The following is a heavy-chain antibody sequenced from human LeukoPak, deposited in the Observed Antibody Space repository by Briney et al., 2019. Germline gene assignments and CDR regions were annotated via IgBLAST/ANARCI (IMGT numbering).Heavy chain of an antibody. CDR2: IIGSSGGT. CDR1: GFRFSDYA. D-gene: IGHD5-12*01. Sequence: GGSLRLSCAASGFRFSDYAMNWVRQAPGKGLEWVSLIIGSSGGTFYADSVKGRFTISRDNSKNTLFLQMNSLRAEDTALYYCAKGAYDYIEMGYIDYWGQGTLVTVSS. CDR3: AKGAYDYIEMGYIDY. J-gene: IGHJ4*02. V-gene: IGHV3-23*01.